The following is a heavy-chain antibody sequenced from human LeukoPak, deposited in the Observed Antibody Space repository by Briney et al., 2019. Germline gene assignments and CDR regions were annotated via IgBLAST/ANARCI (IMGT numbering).Heavy chain of an antibody. CDR3: ARQGGSGYCSGGSCRPMKNYYYYYGMDV. D-gene: IGHD2-15*01. V-gene: IGHV1-2*04. CDR1: GXTFTGYY. CDR2: XNPXSGXT. Sequence: GXTFTGYYMHWVXQAPGQGREWMGWXNPXSGXTNYAQKFQGWVTMTRDTSISTAYMELSRLRSDDTAVYYCARQGGSGYCSGGSCRPMKNYYYYYGMDVWGKGTTVTVSS. J-gene: IGHJ6*04.